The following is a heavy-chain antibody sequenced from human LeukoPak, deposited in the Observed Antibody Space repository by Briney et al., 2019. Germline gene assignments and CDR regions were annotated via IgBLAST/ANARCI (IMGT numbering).Heavy chain of an antibody. CDR2: IDHSGST. CDR1: GYSISSGYC. J-gene: IGHJ4*02. CDR3: ARANSGWSINFDY. V-gene: IGHV4-38-2*02. D-gene: IGHD6-19*01. Sequence: SETLSLTCTASGYSISSGYCWGWIRQPPGKGLEWIGEIDHSGSTNYNPSLKSRVTISVDTSKNQFSLKLSSVTAADTAVYYCARANSGWSINFDYWDQGTLVTVSS.